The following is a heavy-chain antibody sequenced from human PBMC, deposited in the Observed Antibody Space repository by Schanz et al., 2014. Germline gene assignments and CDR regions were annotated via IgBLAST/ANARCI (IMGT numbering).Heavy chain of an antibody. CDR1: GFTFSNFG. CDR2: ISPSSSYI. Sequence: VQLVESGGGVVQPGRSLRLSCAASGFTFSNFGLHWVRQAPGRGLEWVSSISPSSSYIYYADSVKGRFTISRDNAKNSLYLQMNSLRAEDTAVYYCARDLNRCGGDCYSGWGQGTLVTVSS. CDR3: ARDLNRCGGDCYSG. V-gene: IGHV3-21*01. D-gene: IGHD2-21*02. J-gene: IGHJ4*02.